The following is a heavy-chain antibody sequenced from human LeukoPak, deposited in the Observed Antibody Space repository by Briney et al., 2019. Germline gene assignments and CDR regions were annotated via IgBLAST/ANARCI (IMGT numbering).Heavy chain of an antibody. V-gene: IGHV3-48*01. CDR1: GFIFSSYS. Sequence: GGSLRLSCAASGFIFSSYSMNWIRQAPGKGLEWVSYISSSSKTIYYADSVKGRFTISRDNAKNSLYLQVNSLRAEDTAVYYCARDLLQANFDYWGQGTLVTVSS. D-gene: IGHD2-15*01. CDR2: ISSSSKTI. CDR3: ARDLLQANFDY. J-gene: IGHJ4*02.